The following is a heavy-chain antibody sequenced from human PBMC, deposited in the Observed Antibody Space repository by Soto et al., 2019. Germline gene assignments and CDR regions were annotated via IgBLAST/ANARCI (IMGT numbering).Heavy chain of an antibody. V-gene: IGHV1-69*12. CDR3: ASQGVVLIPAARHYYYYGMDV. CDR1: GGTFSSYA. D-gene: IGHD2-2*01. CDR2: IIPGFGTS. J-gene: IGHJ6*02. Sequence: QVQLVQSGAEVKKPGSSVKVSCKASGGTFSSYAISWVRQAPGQGLEWMGGIIPGFGTSNYAQKYQGRVTITADESTSTAYMELSSLRSEDTAVYYWASQGVVLIPAARHYYYYGMDVWGQGTTVTVSS.